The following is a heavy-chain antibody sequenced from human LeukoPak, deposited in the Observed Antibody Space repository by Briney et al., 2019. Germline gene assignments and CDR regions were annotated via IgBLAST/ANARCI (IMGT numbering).Heavy chain of an antibody. CDR1: GFTFSSYG. CDR3: ASLMMTTVKRDY. J-gene: IGHJ4*02. Sequence: GGSLRLSCAASGFTFSSYGMHWVRQAPGKGLEWVAFIRYDGSNKYYADSVKGRFTISRDNAKNSLYLQMNSLRAEDTAVYYCASLMMTTVKRDYWGQGTLVTVSS. V-gene: IGHV3-30*02. CDR2: IRYDGSNK. D-gene: IGHD4-17*01.